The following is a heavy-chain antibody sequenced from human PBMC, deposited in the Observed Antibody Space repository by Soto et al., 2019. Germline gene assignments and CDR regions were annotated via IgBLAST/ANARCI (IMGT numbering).Heavy chain of an antibody. CDR1: GFTFSSYA. Sequence: GGSLRLSCAASGFTFSSYAMSWVRQAPGKGLEWVSAISGSGGSTYYADSVKGRFTISRDNSKNTLYLQMNSLRAEDTAVYYCAKDQAVDSITMIVVVISALDYWGQGTLVTV. CDR2: ISGSGGST. V-gene: IGHV3-23*01. CDR3: AKDQAVDSITMIVVVISALDY. D-gene: IGHD3-22*01. J-gene: IGHJ4*02.